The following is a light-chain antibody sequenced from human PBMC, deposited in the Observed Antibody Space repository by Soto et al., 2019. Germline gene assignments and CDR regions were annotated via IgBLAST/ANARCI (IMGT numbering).Light chain of an antibody. Sequence: DIVMTQSPATLSVSPGERATLSCRASQSVSSNLGWYQQKPGQSPRLLIYGASSRATGIPARFSGSGSGTDFTLTISSLQSEDFAVYYCQQYHNWPYTFGQGTKLEIK. CDR1: QSVSSN. CDR2: GAS. CDR3: QQYHNWPYT. V-gene: IGKV3-15*01. J-gene: IGKJ2*01.